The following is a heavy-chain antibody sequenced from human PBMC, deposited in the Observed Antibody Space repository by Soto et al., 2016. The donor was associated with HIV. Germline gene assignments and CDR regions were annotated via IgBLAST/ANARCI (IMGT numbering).Heavy chain of an antibody. J-gene: IGHJ5*02. CDR2: ISSSSTYT. V-gene: IGHV3-11*05. D-gene: IGHD6-13*01. CDR1: EFTFSDYY. CDR3: ARGPRIAAGGRENWFDP. Sequence: VQLVESGGGLVKPGGSLRLSCAASEFTFSDYYMSWIRQAPGKGLEWVSYISSSSTYTNYADSVKGRFTISRDNAKNSLYLQMNSLRVEDTAVYYCARGPRIAAGGRENWFDPGAREPWSRLL.